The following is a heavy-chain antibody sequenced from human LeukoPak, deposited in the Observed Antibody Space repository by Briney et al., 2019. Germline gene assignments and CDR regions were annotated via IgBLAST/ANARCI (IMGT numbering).Heavy chain of an antibody. CDR1: GYTFTSYG. CDR3: ARAHSSGWYVGDY. Sequence: GASVKVSCKASGYTFTSYGITWVRQAPGQGLEWMGWISAHSGNTKYAQKFQGRVTMTTDTSTSIAYMEVRSLKSDDTAVYYCARAHSSGWYVGDYWGQGTLVTV. CDR2: ISAHSGNT. J-gene: IGHJ4*02. V-gene: IGHV1-18*01. D-gene: IGHD6-19*01.